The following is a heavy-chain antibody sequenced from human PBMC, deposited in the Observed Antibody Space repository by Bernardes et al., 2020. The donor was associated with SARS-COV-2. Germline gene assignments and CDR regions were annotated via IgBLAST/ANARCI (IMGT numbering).Heavy chain of an antibody. CDR2: IYPGDSDT. Sequence: GESLKISCQGSGYTFTNHWIAWVRQMPGKGLEWMGIIYPGDSDTRYSPSFQGQVTISGDKSLSTAYLQWSRLKASDTAMYYCTRRSYCSTSSCYPVFDSWGQGTLVTVSS. CDR3: TRRSYCSTSSCYPVFDS. V-gene: IGHV5-51*01. CDR1: GYTFTNHW. D-gene: IGHD2-2*01. J-gene: IGHJ4*02.